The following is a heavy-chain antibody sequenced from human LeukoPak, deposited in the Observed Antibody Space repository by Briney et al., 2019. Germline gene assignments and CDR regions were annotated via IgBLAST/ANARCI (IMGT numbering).Heavy chain of an antibody. V-gene: IGHV1-2*06. CDR1: GYTFTAYF. CDR2: INSDNSGT. Sequence: GAPVKVSCKASGYTFTAYFIHWVRQGPGQGLEWMGRINSDNSGTTYAQTFQGRVTMTRDTSISTAYMELSRLTSDDTAVYYCARDLSSTSNWEFDYWGQGTLVTVSS. CDR3: ARDLSSTSNWEFDY. J-gene: IGHJ4*02. D-gene: IGHD7-27*01.